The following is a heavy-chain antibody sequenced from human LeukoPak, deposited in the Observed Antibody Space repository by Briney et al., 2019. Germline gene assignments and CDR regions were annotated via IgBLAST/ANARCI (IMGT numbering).Heavy chain of an antibody. D-gene: IGHD3-22*01. Sequence: GGSLRLSCAASGFTFDDYGMSWVRQAPGKGLEWVSGINWNGGSTGYADSVKGRFTISRDNAKNSLYLQMNSLRAEDTALYYCARVVGYYYDSSGYYGPYYFDYWGQGTLVTVSS. CDR3: ARVVGYYYDSSGYYGPYYFDY. CDR1: GFTFDDYG. V-gene: IGHV3-20*04. J-gene: IGHJ4*02. CDR2: INWNGGST.